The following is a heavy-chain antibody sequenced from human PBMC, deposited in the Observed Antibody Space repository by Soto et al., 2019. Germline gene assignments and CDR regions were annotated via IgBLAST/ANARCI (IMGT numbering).Heavy chain of an antibody. V-gene: IGHV5-10-1*01. J-gene: IGHJ4*02. D-gene: IGHD3-22*01. CDR3: ARRIYDSDTGPNFQYYFDS. Sequence: LKISCKGSGYNFAGYWITWVRQKPGKGLEWMGRIDPSDSQTYYSPSFRGHVTISATKSITTVFLQWSSLRASDTAMYYCARRIYDSDTGPNFQYYFDSWGQGTPVTVSS. CDR1: GYNFAGYW. CDR2: IDPSDSQT.